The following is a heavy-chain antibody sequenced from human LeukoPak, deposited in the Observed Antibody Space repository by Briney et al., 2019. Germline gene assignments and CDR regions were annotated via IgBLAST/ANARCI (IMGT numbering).Heavy chain of an antibody. V-gene: IGHV4-34*01. CDR2: INHSGST. CDR3: ARHKVLVRGVKFSFDY. J-gene: IGHJ4*02. Sequence: PSETLSLTCAVYGGSFSGYYWSWIRQPPGKGLEWIGEINHSGSTNYNPSLKSRVTISVDTSKNLFSLKLSSVTAADTAVYYCARHKVLVRGVKFSFDYWGQGTLVTVSS. CDR1: GGSFSGYY. D-gene: IGHD3-10*01.